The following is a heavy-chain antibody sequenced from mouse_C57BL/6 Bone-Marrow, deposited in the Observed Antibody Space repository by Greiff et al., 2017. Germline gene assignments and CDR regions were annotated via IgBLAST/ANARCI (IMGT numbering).Heavy chain of an antibody. V-gene: IGHV2-9-1*01. D-gene: IGHD3-2*02. CDR2: IRTGGGT. Sequence: VQLVESGPGLVAPSQSLTITCTVSGFSLTSYAISWVRQPPGKGLEWLGVIRTGGGTNYNSALKSRLSISKDNSKSQVFLKMNSLQTDDAARYYCARGDSSGYFDYWGQGTTLTVSS. J-gene: IGHJ2*01. CDR1: GFSLTSYA. CDR3: ARGDSSGYFDY.